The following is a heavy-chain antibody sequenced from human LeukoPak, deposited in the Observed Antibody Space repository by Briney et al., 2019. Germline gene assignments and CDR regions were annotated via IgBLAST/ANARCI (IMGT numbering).Heavy chain of an antibody. J-gene: IGHJ5*02. V-gene: IGHV1-18*01. Sequence: ASVKVSCKASGYSFNKFGISWVRQAPGQGLEWMGWISGYSGKADSAQKLQDRVTMTTDNSTSTAYLELRSLRSDDTAVYFCVRVGSAYGDPLECDLWGQGTLVTVSS. CDR2: ISGYSGKA. CDR1: GYSFNKFG. D-gene: IGHD2-21*01. CDR3: VRVGSAYGDPLECDL.